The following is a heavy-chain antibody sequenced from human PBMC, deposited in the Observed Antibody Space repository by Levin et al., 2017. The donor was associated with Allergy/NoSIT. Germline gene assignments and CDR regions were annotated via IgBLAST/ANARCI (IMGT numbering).Heavy chain of an antibody. CDR1: GYTFTSYY. CDR3: ARDGAGIGVAGAWFDR. Sequence: ASVKVSCKASGYTFTSYYMHWVRQAPGQGLEWMGIINPSDGSTSNAQKFQGRVTMTRDTSTSTVYMELSSLRPEDTAVYYCARDGAGIGVAGAWFDRWGQGTLVTVSS. CDR2: INPSDGST. J-gene: IGHJ5*02. D-gene: IGHD6-13*01. V-gene: IGHV1-46*01.